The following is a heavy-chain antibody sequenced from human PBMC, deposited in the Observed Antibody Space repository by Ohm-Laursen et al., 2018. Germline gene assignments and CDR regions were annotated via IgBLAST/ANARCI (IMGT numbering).Heavy chain of an antibody. CDR1: GLTFSGAG. J-gene: IGHJ4*02. CDR3: AKDVGVAFAYDS. CDR2: IRYDGGEK. Sequence: SLRLSCAASGLTFSGAGMHWVRQAPGKGLEWLALIRYDGGEKDYADSVKGRFTISRDNSKDTLYLQMNSLRNEDTAIYYCAKDVGVAFAYDSWGQGTLVTVSS. V-gene: IGHV3-30*02. D-gene: IGHD2-15*01.